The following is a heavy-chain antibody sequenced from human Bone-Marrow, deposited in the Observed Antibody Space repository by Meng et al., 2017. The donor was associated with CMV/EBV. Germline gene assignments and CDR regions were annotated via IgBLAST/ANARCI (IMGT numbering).Heavy chain of an antibody. CDR3: ARDGGFWSVYYKTTFDY. CDR1: GYTFTRYG. Sequence: ASVKVSCKASGYTFTRYGISWVRQAPGQGLEWMGWISAYNGKTNYAQKLHGRVTMTTDTSTSTAYMELRSLRSDDTAVYYCARDGGFWSVYYKTTFDYWGQGTLVTVSS. J-gene: IGHJ4*02. D-gene: IGHD3-3*01. V-gene: IGHV1-18*01. CDR2: ISAYNGKT.